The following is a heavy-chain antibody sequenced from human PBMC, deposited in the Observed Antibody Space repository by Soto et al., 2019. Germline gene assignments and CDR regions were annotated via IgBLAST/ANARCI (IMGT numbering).Heavy chain of an antibody. D-gene: IGHD3-3*01. Sequence: GLEWMGGINPNSGGTNYAQKFQGWVTMTRDTSISTAYMELSRLRSDDTAVYYCARAGVVEWLLYPVTPYYYYGMDVWGQGTTVTVSS. CDR2: INPNSGGT. J-gene: IGHJ6*02. V-gene: IGHV1-2*04. CDR3: ARAGVVEWLLYPVTPYYYYGMDV.